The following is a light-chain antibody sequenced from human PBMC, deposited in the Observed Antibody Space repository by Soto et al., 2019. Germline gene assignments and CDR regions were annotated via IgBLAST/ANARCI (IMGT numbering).Light chain of an antibody. CDR1: HGVSSY. CDR2: AAS. Sequence: LSQSAFVLSASVGDRVTITCRASHGVSSYLSWYQQKPGRAPTLLISAASTLQSGVLARFSGSGSGTDFTLSITSLQPEDFAPYYCQQLNTYPVPSGGRTKVDIK. J-gene: IGKJ4*01. V-gene: IGKV1-9*01. CDR3: QQLNTYPVP.